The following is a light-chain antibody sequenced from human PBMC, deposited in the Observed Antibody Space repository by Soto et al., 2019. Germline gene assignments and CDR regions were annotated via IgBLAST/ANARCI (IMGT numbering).Light chain of an antibody. V-gene: IGKV3-15*01. CDR2: DSS. J-gene: IGKJ1*01. CDR3: QQYNKWPPWT. Sequence: ILMTQSPATLSVSPVLRATLSCRASQSVSNNLAWSQQNPGQAPRVLIYDSSTRATGIPARVSGSGSGTDYTLTISGMQPEDFAVYYCQQYNKWPPWTFGQGTQVEIK. CDR1: QSVSNN.